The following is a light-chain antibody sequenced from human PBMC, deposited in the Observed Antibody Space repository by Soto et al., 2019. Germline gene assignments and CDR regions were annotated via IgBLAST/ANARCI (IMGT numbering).Light chain of an antibody. J-gene: IGKJ1*01. CDR1: QGISRS. V-gene: IGKV1-9*01. CDR3: QQLNSYPWT. Sequence: DIQLTQSPSFLSASVGDRVTITCRASQGISRSLAWYQQKPGKAPKLLIYAAPTLQSGVPSRFSGSGSGTEFTLTVSSLQPDDVATYYCQQLNSYPWTFGQGTKVDIK. CDR2: AAP.